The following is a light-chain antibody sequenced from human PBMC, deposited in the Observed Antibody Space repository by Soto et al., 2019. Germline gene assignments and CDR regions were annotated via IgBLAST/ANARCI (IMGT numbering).Light chain of an antibody. CDR2: GAS. CDR3: QQYNNWPDT. Sequence: EIVMTQSPATLSVSPGERATLSGSASQSVSSNLAWYQQKPGQAPRLLIYGASTRATGIPARFSGSGSGTEFTLTISSLQSEDFADYYCQQYNNWPDTFGQGTKVDIK. V-gene: IGKV3-15*01. J-gene: IGKJ2*01. CDR1: QSVSSN.